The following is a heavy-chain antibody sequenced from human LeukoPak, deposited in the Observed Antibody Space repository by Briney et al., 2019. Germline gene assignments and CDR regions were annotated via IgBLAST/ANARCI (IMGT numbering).Heavy chain of an antibody. CDR1: GFTFNSYA. V-gene: IGHV3-23*01. J-gene: IGHJ6*02. D-gene: IGHD3-9*01. Sequence: GGSLRLPCSASGFTFNSYAMSWVRQAPGKGLEWVSAISGSCGSTYYADSVKGRFPISRVNSKNTLYLQMTSLRAEDTAVYYCAKTYYDILTGYGYYGMDVWGQGTTVTVSS. CDR3: AKTYYDILTGYGYYGMDV. CDR2: ISGSCGST.